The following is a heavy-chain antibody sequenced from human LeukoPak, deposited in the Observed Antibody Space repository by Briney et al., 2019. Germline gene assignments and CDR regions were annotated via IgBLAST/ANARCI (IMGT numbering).Heavy chain of an antibody. CDR2: INHSGST. Sequence: SETLSLTCAVYGGSFSGYYWSWIRQPPGKGLEWIGEINHSGSTNYNPSLKSRVTISVDRSKNQFSLKLSSVTAADTAVYYCARLRAWRDGYRSYYFDYWGQGTLVTVSS. J-gene: IGHJ4*02. CDR3: ARLRAWRDGYRSYYFDY. D-gene: IGHD5-24*01. V-gene: IGHV4-34*01. CDR1: GGSFSGYY.